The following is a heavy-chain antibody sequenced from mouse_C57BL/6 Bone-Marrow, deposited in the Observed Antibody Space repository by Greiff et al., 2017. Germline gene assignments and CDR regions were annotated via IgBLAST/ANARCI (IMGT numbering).Heavy chain of an antibody. D-gene: IGHD2-4*01. CDR1: GYAFSSYW. V-gene: IGHV1-80*01. CDR3: ATNDYFYFDY. J-gene: IGHJ2*01. Sequence: QVHVKQSGAELVKPGASVKISCKASGYAFSSYWMNWVKQRPGKGLEWIGQIYPGDGATNYNGKFTGKATLTADKSSSTAYMQLSSLPSEDSAVYFCATNDYFYFDYWGQGTTLTVSS. CDR2: IYPGDGAT.